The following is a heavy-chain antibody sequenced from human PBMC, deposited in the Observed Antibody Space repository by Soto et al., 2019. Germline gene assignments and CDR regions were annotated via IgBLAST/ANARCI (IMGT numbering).Heavy chain of an antibody. Sequence: QVQLQESGPGLVKPSQTLSLTCTVSGGSISSGAYYWSWIRQHPGKGLEWIGYIYYSGNTYYNPSLKSRVTISGDTSKNQFSLKLSSVTAADTAVYYWARVGLRLGDYFDYWGQGTLVSVSS. D-gene: IGHD3-16*01. CDR2: IYYSGNT. CDR3: ARVGLRLGDYFDY. V-gene: IGHV4-31*03. J-gene: IGHJ4*02. CDR1: GGSISSGAYY.